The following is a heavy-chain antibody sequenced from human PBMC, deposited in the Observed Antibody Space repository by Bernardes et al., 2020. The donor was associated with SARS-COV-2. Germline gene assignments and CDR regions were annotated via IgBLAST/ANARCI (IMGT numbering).Heavy chain of an antibody. D-gene: IGHD6-6*01. CDR2: IYHSGST. Sequence: SEPLSLTCAVSGGSISSSNWWSCVRQPPGKGLEWIGEIYHSGSTNYNPSLKSRVTISVDKSKNQFSLKLSSVTAADTAVYYCARWKLAVYHYYGMDVWCQGTTVTVSS. V-gene: IGHV4-4*02. J-gene: IGHJ6*02. CDR3: ARWKLAVYHYYGMDV. CDR1: GGSISSSNW.